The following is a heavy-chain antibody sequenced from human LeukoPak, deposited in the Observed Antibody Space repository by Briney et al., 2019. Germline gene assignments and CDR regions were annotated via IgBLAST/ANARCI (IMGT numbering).Heavy chain of an antibody. Sequence: PSETLSLTCTVSGGSITTHYWSWIRQPPGTGLEWIGYIFYSGTTYYNPSLKSRATISVDTSKNQFSLKLSSLTAADTAVYFCVRGSFEIFRGMDVWGQGTTVTVSS. CDR1: GGSITTHY. D-gene: IGHD2-15*01. CDR3: VRGSFEIFRGMDV. J-gene: IGHJ6*02. CDR2: IFYSGTT. V-gene: IGHV4-59*06.